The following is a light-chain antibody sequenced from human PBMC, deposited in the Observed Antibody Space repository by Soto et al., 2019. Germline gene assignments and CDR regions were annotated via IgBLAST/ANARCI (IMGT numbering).Light chain of an antibody. CDR2: KVT. Sequence: QSVLTQPASVSGSPGQSITLSCTGSVSDIGSYDFVSWYQQHPGKAPKLMIYKVTNRPSGVSSRFSGSKSGNTASLTISGLQAEDEADYYCSSLTNRITAPYIFGPGTKVTV. CDR1: VSDIGSYDF. J-gene: IGLJ1*01. V-gene: IGLV2-14*01. CDR3: SSLTNRITAPYI.